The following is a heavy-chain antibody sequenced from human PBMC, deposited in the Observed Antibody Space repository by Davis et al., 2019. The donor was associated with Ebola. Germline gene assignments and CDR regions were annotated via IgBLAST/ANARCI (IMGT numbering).Heavy chain of an antibody. CDR1: GFSFDYYA. J-gene: IGHJ6*04. CDR3: ARSGLSFGVVKYHYGMDV. CDR2: ISGSGGTT. V-gene: IGHV3-23*01. Sequence: GESLKISCTASGFSFDYYAMHWVRQAPGKGLEWVSAISGSGGTTYYAGSVKGRFTVSRDNSKKTMYLQMNSLRAEDTAVYYCARSGLSFGVVKYHYGMDVWGKGTTVTVSS. D-gene: IGHD3-3*01.